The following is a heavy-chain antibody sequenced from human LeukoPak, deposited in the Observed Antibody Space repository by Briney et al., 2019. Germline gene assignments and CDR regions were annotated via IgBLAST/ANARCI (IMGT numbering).Heavy chain of an antibody. CDR2: TNRDGSGT. V-gene: IGHV3-74*01. Sequence: RGSLRLSCAASGFTFRSYWMHWVRQAPGKGLVWVSRTNRDGSGTSYADSVKGRFTISRDNTRNTLYLQMNSLRAEDTAVYYCATDLDTAMQYWGQGTLVTVSS. J-gene: IGHJ4*02. CDR1: GFTFRSYW. D-gene: IGHD5-18*01. CDR3: ATDLDTAMQY.